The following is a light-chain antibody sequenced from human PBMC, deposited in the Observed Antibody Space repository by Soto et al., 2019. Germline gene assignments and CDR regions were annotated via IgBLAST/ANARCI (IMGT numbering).Light chain of an antibody. Sequence: DIQMTQSPSTLSASVGDRVTITCRASQSIGRWLAWYQQKPGTAPKLLIYDASTLKSGVPSRFSGSGSGTDFTLTISRLEPEDFAVFYRQQYGDSPTFGQGTRLEIK. V-gene: IGKV1-5*01. J-gene: IGKJ5*01. CDR2: DAS. CDR1: QSIGRW. CDR3: QQYGDSPT.